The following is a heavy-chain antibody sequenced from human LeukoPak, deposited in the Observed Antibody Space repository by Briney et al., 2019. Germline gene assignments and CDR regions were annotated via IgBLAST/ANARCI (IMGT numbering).Heavy chain of an antibody. CDR2: INPNSGGT. CDR1: GYTFTGYY. CDR3: ARDRSGPYSSSWYQPYYFDY. D-gene: IGHD6-13*01. V-gene: IGHV1-2*06. Sequence: ASVKVSCKASGYTFTGYYMRWVRQAPGQGLEWMGRINPNSGGTNYAQKFQGRVTMTRDTSISTAYMELSRLRSDDTAVYYCARDRSGPYSSSWYQPYYFDYWGQGTLVTVSS. J-gene: IGHJ4*02.